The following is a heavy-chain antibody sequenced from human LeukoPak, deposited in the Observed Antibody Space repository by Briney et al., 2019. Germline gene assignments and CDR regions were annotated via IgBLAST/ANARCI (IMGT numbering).Heavy chain of an antibody. CDR1: GYTFTSYG. Sequence: ASVTVSCKASGYTFTSYGMSWLRQAPGQGSEGMGWISAYNGNTHYAQNPQGKVTINTDTSPGTAYMEPESPRSDDPAVDYVSRGGHRRYYYTSGSAFDPWGQGALVSVCS. CDR3: SRGGHRRYYYTSGSAFDP. V-gene: IGHV1-18*01. CDR2: ISAYNGNT. D-gene: IGHD3-10*01. J-gene: IGHJ5*02.